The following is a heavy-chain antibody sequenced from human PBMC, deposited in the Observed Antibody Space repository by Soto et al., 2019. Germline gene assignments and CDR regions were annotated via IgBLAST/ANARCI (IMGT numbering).Heavy chain of an antibody. Sequence: QVQLEQSGAEVKKPGSSVKVSCKASGDRFTTYAISWVRQAPGQGLEWVGTVLPVLGTTNYAQKLRGRVTITADESTSTAYMELGSLRSEDTDIYYCARDRADRGFDYWGQGTLVTVSS. CDR1: GDRFTTYA. CDR3: ARDRADRGFDY. CDR2: VLPVLGTT. J-gene: IGHJ4*02. V-gene: IGHV1-69*18. D-gene: IGHD3-10*01.